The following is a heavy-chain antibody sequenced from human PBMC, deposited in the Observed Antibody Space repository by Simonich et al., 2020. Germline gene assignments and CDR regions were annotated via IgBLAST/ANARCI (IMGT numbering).Heavy chain of an antibody. J-gene: IGHJ3*02. D-gene: IGHD1-26*01. CDR3: AREGAGNDAFDI. Sequence: QVQLVESGGGVVQPGRSLRLSCAASGFPFSSYAMHWVRQAQGEGLEGWAVISFDGSNKYYADSVKGRFTISRDNSKNTLYLQMNSLRAEDTAVYYCAREGAGNDAFDIWGQGTMVTVSS. CDR1: GFPFSSYA. CDR2: ISFDGSNK. V-gene: IGHV3-30*07.